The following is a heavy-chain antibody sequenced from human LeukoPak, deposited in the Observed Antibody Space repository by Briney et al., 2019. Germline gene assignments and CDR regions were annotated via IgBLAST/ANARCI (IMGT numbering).Heavy chain of an antibody. CDR2: IYYSGST. CDR3: ASFRSSWPHYFDY. V-gene: IGHV4-59*01. CDR1: GGSISSYY. D-gene: IGHD6-13*01. Sequence: TSETLSLTCTVSGGSISSYYWSWIRQPPGKGLEWIGYIYYSGSTNYNPSLKSRVTISVDTSKNQFSLKLSSVTAVDTAVYYCASFRSSWPHYFDYWGQGTLVTVSS. J-gene: IGHJ4*02.